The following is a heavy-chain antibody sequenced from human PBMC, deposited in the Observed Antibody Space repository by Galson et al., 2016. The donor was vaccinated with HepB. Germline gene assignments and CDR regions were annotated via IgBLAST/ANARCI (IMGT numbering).Heavy chain of an antibody. J-gene: IGHJ6*02. CDR2: ISDSGGST. CDR3: ARVITMVRGILKQRDYYGMDV. D-gene: IGHD3-10*01. Sequence: LRLSCAAPGFTFSTYGMSWVRQAPGKGLEWVSVISDSGGSTYYADSVKGRFTISRDNSKNTLYLQMNSLGAEDTAVYYCARVITMVRGILKQRDYYGMDVWGQGTTVTVSS. V-gene: IGHV3-23*01. CDR1: GFTFSTYG.